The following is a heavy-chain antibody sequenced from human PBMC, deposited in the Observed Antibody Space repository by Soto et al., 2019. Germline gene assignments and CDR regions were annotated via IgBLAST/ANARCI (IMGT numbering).Heavy chain of an antibody. Sequence: GGSLRLSCAASGFTFSSYGIHWVRQAPGKGLEWVAVIWYDGSATYYVDSVKGRFTISRDNSKNTLYLQMNSLRAEDTAVYYCARDRRSLSDYYYYMDVWGKGTPVTVSS. CDR2: IWYDGSAT. J-gene: IGHJ6*03. CDR3: ARDRRSLSDYYYYMDV. D-gene: IGHD2-21*01. CDR1: GFTFSSYG. V-gene: IGHV3-33*01.